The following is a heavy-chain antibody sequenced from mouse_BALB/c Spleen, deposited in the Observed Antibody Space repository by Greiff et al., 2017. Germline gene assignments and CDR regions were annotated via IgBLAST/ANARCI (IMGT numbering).Heavy chain of an antibody. CDR2: ILPGSGST. CDR3: ARSMITTEDDY. CDR1: GYTFSSYW. J-gene: IGHJ2*01. Sequence: QVQLQQSGAELMKPGASVKISCKATGYTFSSYWIEWVKQRPGHGLEWIGEILPGSGSTNYNEKFKGKATFTADTSSNTAYMQLSSLTSEDSAVYYCARSMITTEDDYWGQGTTLTVSS. V-gene: IGHV1-9*01. D-gene: IGHD2-4*01.